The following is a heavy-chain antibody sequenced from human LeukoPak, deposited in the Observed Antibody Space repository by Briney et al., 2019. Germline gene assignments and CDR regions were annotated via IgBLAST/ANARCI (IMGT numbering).Heavy chain of an antibody. J-gene: IGHJ5*02. Sequence: SETLSLTCTVAGGSISSGSYYWSWIRQPAGKGLEWIGRIYTSGSTNYNPSLKSRVTISVDTSKNQFSLKLSSVTAADTAVYYCARAPRGDPWGQGTLVTVSS. CDR2: IYTSGST. CDR1: GGSISSGSYY. V-gene: IGHV4-61*02. D-gene: IGHD3-10*01. CDR3: ARAPRGDP.